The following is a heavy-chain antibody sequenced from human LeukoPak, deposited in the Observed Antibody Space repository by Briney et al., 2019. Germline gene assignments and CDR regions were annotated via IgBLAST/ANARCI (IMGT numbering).Heavy chain of an antibody. Sequence: SQTLSLTCTVSGGSISSGGYYWSWIRQHPGKGLEWSGYIYYSGSTYYNPSLKSRVTISVDTSKNQFSLKLSSVTAPDTAVYSCAIEVATTQRFDYWGQGTLVTVSS. J-gene: IGHJ4*02. V-gene: IGHV4-31*03. D-gene: IGHD5-12*01. CDR1: GGSISSGGYY. CDR2: IYYSGST. CDR3: AIEVATTQRFDY.